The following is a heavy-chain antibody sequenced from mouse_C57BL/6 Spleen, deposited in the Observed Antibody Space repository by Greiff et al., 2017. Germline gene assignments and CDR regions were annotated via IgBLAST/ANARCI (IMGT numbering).Heavy chain of an antibody. CDR1: GFTFSDYG. J-gene: IGHJ2*01. D-gene: IGHD2-4*01. V-gene: IGHV5-17*01. CDR2: ISSGSSTI. Sequence: EVMLVESGGGLVKPGGSLKLSCAASGFTFSDYGMHWVRQAPEKGLEWVAYISSGSSTIYYADTVKGRFTISRDNAKNTLFLQMTSLRSEDTAMYYCARHDDYGGEYYFDYWGQGTTLTVSS. CDR3: ARHDDYGGEYYFDY.